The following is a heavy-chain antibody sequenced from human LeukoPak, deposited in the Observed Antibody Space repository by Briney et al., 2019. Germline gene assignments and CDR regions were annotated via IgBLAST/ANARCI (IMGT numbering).Heavy chain of an antibody. J-gene: IGHJ6*03. CDR3: AKRGNPTVGHHYLDV. CDR1: GFTFSSSD. CDR2: IRHSDSNT. Sequence: PAGSLRLSCAASGFTFSSSDMSWVRQAPGSGLEWVSSIRHSDSNTYYADSVMGRFTISRDNSKNTLYLQVNSLSAEDTAVYYCAKRGNPTVGHHYLDVWGKGTTVSVSS. V-gene: IGHV3-23*05. D-gene: IGHD1-1*01.